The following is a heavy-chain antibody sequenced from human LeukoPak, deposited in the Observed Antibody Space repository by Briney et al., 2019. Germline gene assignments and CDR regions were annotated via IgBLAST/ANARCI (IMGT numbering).Heavy chain of an antibody. CDR1: GFTLSSYS. J-gene: IGHJ4*02. D-gene: IGHD4-23*01. CDR3: ARDDYGGHLDY. Sequence: GGFLRLSCAASGFTLSSYSMNWVRQAPGKGLEWVSSITRSSSIFYGDSVKGRFTMSRDNAKNSLYLQMNSLRDEDTAVYYCARDDYGGHLDYWGQGTLVTVSS. CDR2: ITRSSSI. V-gene: IGHV3-48*02.